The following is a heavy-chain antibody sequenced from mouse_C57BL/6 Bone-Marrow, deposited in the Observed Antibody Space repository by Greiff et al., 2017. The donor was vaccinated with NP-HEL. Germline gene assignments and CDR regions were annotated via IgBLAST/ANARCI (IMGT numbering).Heavy chain of an antibody. J-gene: IGHJ2*01. Sequence: DVQLVESGPGLVKPSQSLSLTCSVTGYSITSGYYWNWIRQFPGNKLEWMGYISYDGSNNYNPSLKNRISITRDTSKNQFFLKLNSVTTEDTATYYCAREGGYDYFDYWGQGTTLTVSS. V-gene: IGHV3-6*01. CDR2: ISYDGSN. D-gene: IGHD2-2*01. CDR1: GYSITSGYY. CDR3: AREGGYDYFDY.